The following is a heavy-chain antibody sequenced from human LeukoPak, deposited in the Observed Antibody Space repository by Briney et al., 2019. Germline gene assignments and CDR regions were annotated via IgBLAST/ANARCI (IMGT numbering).Heavy chain of an antibody. Sequence: AGGSLRLSCAASGFTFSSYWMHWVRQAPGKGLVWVSRINSDGSSTSYADSVKGRFTISRDNAKNTLYLQMNSLRAEDTAVYYCARVPYSGSYYDYWGQGTLVTVSS. CDR2: INSDGSST. J-gene: IGHJ4*02. CDR3: ARVPYSGSYYDY. D-gene: IGHD1-26*01. CDR1: GFTFSSYW. V-gene: IGHV3-74*01.